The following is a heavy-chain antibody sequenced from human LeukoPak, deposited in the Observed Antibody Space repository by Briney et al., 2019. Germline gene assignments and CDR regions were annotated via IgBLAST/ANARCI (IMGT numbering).Heavy chain of an antibody. Sequence: ASVKVSCKASGYTFTSYAMHWVRQAPGQRLEWMGWINAGNGNTKYSQKLQGRVTITRDTSASTAYMELSSLRSEDTAVYYCARDCGDLYGSGCGMVAFDIWGQGTMVTVSS. V-gene: IGHV1-3*01. CDR3: ARDCGDLYGSGCGMVAFDI. CDR1: GYTFTSYA. D-gene: IGHD3-10*01. CDR2: INAGNGNT. J-gene: IGHJ3*02.